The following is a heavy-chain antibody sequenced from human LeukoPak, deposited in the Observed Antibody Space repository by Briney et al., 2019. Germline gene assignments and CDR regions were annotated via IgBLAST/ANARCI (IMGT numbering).Heavy chain of an antibody. J-gene: IGHJ5*02. V-gene: IGHV4-39*07. Sequence: SETLSLTCTVSGGSISSSSYYWGWIRQPPGKGLEWIGNIYHSGSTYYNPSLTSRVTISVDTSKNQFSLKLSSVTAADTAVYYCARAFGGYSSSWFTSWGQGTLVTVSS. CDR1: GGSISSSSYY. D-gene: IGHD6-13*01. CDR3: ARAFGGYSSSWFTS. CDR2: IYHSGST.